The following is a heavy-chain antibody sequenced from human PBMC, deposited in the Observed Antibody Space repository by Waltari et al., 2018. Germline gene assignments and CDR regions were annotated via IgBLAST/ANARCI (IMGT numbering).Heavy chain of an antibody. J-gene: IGHJ6*03. D-gene: IGHD3-10*01. CDR1: GGSFSGYY. Sequence: GGSFSGYYWSWIRQPPGKGLEWIGEINHSGSTNYNPSLKSRVTISVDTSKNQFSLKLSSVAAADTAVYYCARGTGYYYYYYMDVWGKGTTVTVSS. CDR3: ARGTGYYYYYYMDV. V-gene: IGHV4-34*01. CDR2: INHSGST.